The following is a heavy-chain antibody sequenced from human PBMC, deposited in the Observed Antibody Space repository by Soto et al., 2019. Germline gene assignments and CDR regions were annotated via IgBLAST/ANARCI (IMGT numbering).Heavy chain of an antibody. CDR1: GGSVTSVSYC. Sequence: KTSETLSLTCTVSGGSVTSVSYCWSWIRQPPGKGLEWIGYVYYSGITNYNPSLKSRVTISVDTSKNQFSLKLTSVTAADTAVYYCATVRGGDYYYSGMDVWGQGTTVTVSS. CDR3: ATVRGGDYYYSGMDV. CDR2: VYYSGIT. J-gene: IGHJ6*02. D-gene: IGHD3-10*01. V-gene: IGHV4-61*01.